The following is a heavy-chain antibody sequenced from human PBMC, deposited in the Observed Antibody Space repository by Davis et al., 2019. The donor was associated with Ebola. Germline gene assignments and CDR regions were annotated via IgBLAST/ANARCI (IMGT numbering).Heavy chain of an antibody. V-gene: IGHV3-13*01. D-gene: IGHD6-13*01. CDR3: ARAGFGSTWLDC. J-gene: IGHJ5*01. CDR1: GFTFRSHD. CDR2: IVGPGDT. Sequence: PGGSLRLPCAASGFTFRSHDMHWVRQATGKGLEWVSAIVGPGDTYYPVSVKGRFTISRENAKNSLNPQMNSLRAKDAAVYYCARAGFGSTWLDCWGQGILVTVSS.